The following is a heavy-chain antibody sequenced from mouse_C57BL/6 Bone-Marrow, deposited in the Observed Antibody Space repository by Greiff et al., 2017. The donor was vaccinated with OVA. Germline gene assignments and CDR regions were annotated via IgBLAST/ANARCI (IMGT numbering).Heavy chain of an antibody. J-gene: IGHJ2*01. V-gene: IGHV1-19*01. CDR2: INPYNGGT. CDR3: ARRDYFDY. CDR1: GYTFTDYY. Sequence: SGPVLVKPGASVKMSCKASGYTFTDYYMNWVKQSHGKSLEWIGVINPYNGGTSYNQKFKGTATLTVDKSSSTAYMELNSLTSEDSAVYYCARRDYFDYWGQGTTLTVSS.